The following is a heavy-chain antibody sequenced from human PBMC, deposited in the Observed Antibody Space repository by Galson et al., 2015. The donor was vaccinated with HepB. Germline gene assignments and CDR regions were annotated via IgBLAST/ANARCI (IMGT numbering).Heavy chain of an antibody. J-gene: IGHJ4*02. CDR3: ARVPPAQYDFWSGYSSQYYSDY. CDR2: IIPIFGTA. CDR1: GGTFSSYA. D-gene: IGHD3-3*01. V-gene: IGHV1-69*06. Sequence: SVKVSCKASGGTFSSYAISWVRQAPGQGLEWMGGIIPIFGTANYAQKFQGRVTITADKSTSTAYMELSSLRSEDTAVYYCARVPPAQYDFWSGYSSQYYSDYWGQGTLVTVSS.